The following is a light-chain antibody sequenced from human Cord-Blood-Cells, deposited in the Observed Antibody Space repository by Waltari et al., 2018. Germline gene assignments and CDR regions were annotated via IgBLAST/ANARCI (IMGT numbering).Light chain of an antibody. Sequence: DIVMTQSPDSLAVSLGERATINCKSSQSVLYSSNNKNYLAWYQQKPGQPPKLLIYWASTRESGVPDRFSVSGSGTDFTLTSRSLQAEDVAVYYCQQYYSTPYTFGQGTKLEIK. V-gene: IGKV4-1*01. J-gene: IGKJ2*01. CDR3: QQYYSTPYT. CDR2: WAS. CDR1: QSVLYSSNNKNY.